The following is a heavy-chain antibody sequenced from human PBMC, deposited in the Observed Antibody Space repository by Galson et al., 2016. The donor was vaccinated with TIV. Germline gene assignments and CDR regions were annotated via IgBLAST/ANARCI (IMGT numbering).Heavy chain of an antibody. CDR2: ISYDGSYK. CDR3: AKDPRLYGDYLLAYFDF. CDR1: GFSFSDYG. J-gene: IGHJ4*02. D-gene: IGHD4-17*01. Sequence: SLRLSCAASGFSFSDYGLHWVRQAPGRGLEWLAVISYDGSYKYYAASVKGRFTISRDNTKNTVSLQMNSLRPEDTGVYYCAKDPRLYGDYLLAYFDFWGQGDLVTVST. V-gene: IGHV3-30*18.